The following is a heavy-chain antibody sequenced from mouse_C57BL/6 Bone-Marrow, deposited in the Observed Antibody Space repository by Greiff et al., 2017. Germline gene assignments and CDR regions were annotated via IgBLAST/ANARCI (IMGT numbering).Heavy chain of an antibody. CDR2: IYPRSGNT. J-gene: IGHJ4*01. CDR1: GYTFTSYG. V-gene: IGHV1-81*01. Sequence: VQLVESGAELARPGASVKLSCKASGYTFTSYGISWVKQRTGQGLVWIGEIYPRSGNTYYNEKFKGKATLTADKSSSTAYMELRSLTSEDSAVYFCSRYYYGSRGAMDYWGQGTSVTVSS. CDR3: SRYYYGSRGAMDY. D-gene: IGHD1-1*01.